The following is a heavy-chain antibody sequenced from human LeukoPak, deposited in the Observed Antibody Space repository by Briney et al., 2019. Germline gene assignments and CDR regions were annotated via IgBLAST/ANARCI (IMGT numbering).Heavy chain of an antibody. CDR3: ARGRLRGSSSRSGLDY. D-gene: IGHD6-6*01. Sequence: PSETLSLTCAVYGGSFSGYYWSWIRQPPGKGLEWIGEINHSGSTNYNPSLKSRVTISVDTSKNQFSLKLSSVTAADTAVYYCARGRLRGSSSRSGLDYWGQGTLVTVSS. J-gene: IGHJ4*02. CDR1: GGSFSGYY. CDR2: INHSGST. V-gene: IGHV4-34*01.